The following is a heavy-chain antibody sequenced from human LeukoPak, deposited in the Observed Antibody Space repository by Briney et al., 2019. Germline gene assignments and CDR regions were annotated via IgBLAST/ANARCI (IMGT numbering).Heavy chain of an antibody. Sequence: SETLSLTCAVYGGSFSGYYWSWIRQPPGKGLEWIGEINHSGSTNYNPSLKSRVTISVDTSKNQFSLKLSSGTAADTAVYYCARGGYYSTYYFDYWGQGTLVTVSS. J-gene: IGHJ4*02. CDR2: INHSGST. CDR3: ARGGYYSTYYFDY. CDR1: GGSFSGYY. V-gene: IGHV4-34*01. D-gene: IGHD4-11*01.